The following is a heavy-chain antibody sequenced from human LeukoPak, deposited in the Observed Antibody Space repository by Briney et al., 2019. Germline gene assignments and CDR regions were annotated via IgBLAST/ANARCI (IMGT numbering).Heavy chain of an antibody. CDR1: GYTFTGYH. Sequence: GASVKVSCKASGYTFTGYHMHWVRQAPGQGLEWMGRINPNSGDTNYAQKFQGRVTMTRDTSTSTVYMELSSLRSEDTAVYYCARDDSGSELAPGYWGQGTLVTVSS. D-gene: IGHD1-26*01. V-gene: IGHV1-2*06. J-gene: IGHJ4*02. CDR2: INPNSGDT. CDR3: ARDDSGSELAPGY.